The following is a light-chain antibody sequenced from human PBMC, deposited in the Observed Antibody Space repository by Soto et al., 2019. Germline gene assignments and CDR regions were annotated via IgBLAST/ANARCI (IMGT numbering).Light chain of an antibody. CDR3: QQYNNWPPEYT. J-gene: IGKJ2*01. V-gene: IGKV3D-15*01. CDR1: QSVNTR. CDR2: DAS. Sequence: EIVMTQSPATLSVSPGERATLSCRASQSVNTRLAWYQQKPGQAPRLVIYDASTRATGIPARFSGSGSGTEFTLTISGLQSEDFAVYHCQQYNNWPPEYTFGQGTKLEIK.